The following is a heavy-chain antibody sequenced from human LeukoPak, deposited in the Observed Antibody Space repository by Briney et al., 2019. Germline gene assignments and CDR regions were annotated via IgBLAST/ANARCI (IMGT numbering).Heavy chain of an antibody. D-gene: IGHD6-19*01. CDR2: INHSGST. CDR3: ARNPYSSGWYGYYYYYMDV. CDR1: GGSFSGYY. J-gene: IGHJ6*03. Sequence: PSETLSLTCTVYGGSFSGYYWSWIRQPPGKGLEWIGEINHSGSTNYNPSLKSRVTISVDTSKNQFSLKLSSVTAADTAVYYCARNPYSSGWYGYYYYYMDVWGKGTTVTVSS. V-gene: IGHV4-34*01.